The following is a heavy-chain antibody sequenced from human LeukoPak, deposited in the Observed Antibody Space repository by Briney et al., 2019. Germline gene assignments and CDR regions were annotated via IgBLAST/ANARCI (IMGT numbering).Heavy chain of an antibody. CDR2: IKPDGSEK. Sequence: GGSLRLSCAASGFTFSDYWMSWVRQAPGKGLQWVANIKPDGSEKYYVDSVKGRFTISRDNAKNSLYLQMNSLRAEDTALYYCAKDQAYNWGSTGALDIWGQGTMGTVSS. CDR3: AKDQAYNWGSTGALDI. CDR1: GFTFSDYW. J-gene: IGHJ3*02. V-gene: IGHV3-7*03. D-gene: IGHD7-27*01.